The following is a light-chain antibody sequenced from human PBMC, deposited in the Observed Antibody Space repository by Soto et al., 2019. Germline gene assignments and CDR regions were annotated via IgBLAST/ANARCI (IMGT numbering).Light chain of an antibody. V-gene: IGLV1-36*01. Sequence: QPVLTQPPSVSAAPRQRVTISCSGGSSNIGNNAVNWYQQLPGKAPKVLIYHDDMLPSGVSDRFSGSKSGTSASLAISGLLSEDEADYYCATWDDSLNGHVFGGGTKVTVL. J-gene: IGLJ3*02. CDR1: SSNIGNNA. CDR3: ATWDDSLNGHV. CDR2: HDD.